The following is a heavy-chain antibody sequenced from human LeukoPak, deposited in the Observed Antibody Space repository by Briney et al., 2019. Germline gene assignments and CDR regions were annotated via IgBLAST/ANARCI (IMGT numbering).Heavy chain of an antibody. J-gene: IGHJ3*02. CDR2: IKQDGSEK. V-gene: IGHV3-7*01. D-gene: IGHD6-19*01. Sequence: PGGSLRLSCATSGFTFSSYWMSWVRQAPGKGLEWVANIKQDGSEKYYVDSVKGRFTISRDNAKNSLYLQMNSLRAEDTAVYYCAKSEIAVAGGDAFDIWGQGTMVTVSS. CDR3: AKSEIAVAGGDAFDI. CDR1: GFTFSSYW.